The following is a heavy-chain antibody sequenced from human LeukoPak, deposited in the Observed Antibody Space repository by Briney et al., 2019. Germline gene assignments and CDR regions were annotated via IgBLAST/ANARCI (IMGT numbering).Heavy chain of an antibody. D-gene: IGHD6-13*01. CDR1: GFTVSSSY. V-gene: IGHV3-66*01. Sequence: GGSLRLSCAASGFTVSSSYMTWVRQAPGKGLEWVSTIYSGGSTYYADSVKGRFTISRDRSKNTLYLQMNSLRAEDTAVYYCTRDNGEGAAAYWGQGTLVTVSS. CDR3: TRDNGEGAAAY. J-gene: IGHJ4*02. CDR2: IYSGGST.